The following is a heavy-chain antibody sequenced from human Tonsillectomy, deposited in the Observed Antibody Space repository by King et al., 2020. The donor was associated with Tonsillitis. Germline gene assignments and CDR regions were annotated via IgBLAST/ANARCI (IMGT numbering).Heavy chain of an antibody. CDR2: IKSKTDGGTT. V-gene: IGHV3-15*01. CDR3: TTVLGYCSSTSCSPGGAFDI. CDR1: GFTFSNAW. Sequence: VQLVESGGGLVKPGGSLRLSCAASGFTFSNAWMSWVRQAPGKGLEWVGRIKSKTDGGTTDYAAPVKGRFTISRDDSKNTLYLQMNSLKTEDTVVYYCTTVLGYCSSTSCSPGGAFDIWGQGTMVTVSS. D-gene: IGHD2-2*01. J-gene: IGHJ3*02.